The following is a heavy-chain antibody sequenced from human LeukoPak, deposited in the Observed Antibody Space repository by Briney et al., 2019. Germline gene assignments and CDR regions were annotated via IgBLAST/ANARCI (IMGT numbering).Heavy chain of an antibody. CDR2: IKGDGSST. V-gene: IGHV3-74*01. CDR3: ARVWDTAMAPNDAFDI. CDR1: GFTFTTYW. D-gene: IGHD5-18*01. Sequence: GGSLRLSCAASGFTFTTYWMHWVRQVPGKGLVWVARIKGDGSSTRHADSMKGRFTISRDNAKDTLYLQMNSLRAEDTAVYYCARVWDTAMAPNDAFDIWGQGTMVTVSS. J-gene: IGHJ3*02.